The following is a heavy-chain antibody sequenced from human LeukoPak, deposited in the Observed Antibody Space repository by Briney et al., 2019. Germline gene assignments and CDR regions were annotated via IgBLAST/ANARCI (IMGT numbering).Heavy chain of an antibody. CDR1: GFTFSSNS. Sequence: GGSLRLSCAASGFTFSSNSMNWVRQAPGKGLEWVSSISSSSIYIYYADSVKGRFTISRDNAKNSLYLQMNSLRAEDTAVYYCAMGNYGDYSDYWGQGTLVTVSS. J-gene: IGHJ4*02. CDR2: ISSSSIYI. CDR3: AMGNYGDYSDY. D-gene: IGHD4-17*01. V-gene: IGHV3-21*04.